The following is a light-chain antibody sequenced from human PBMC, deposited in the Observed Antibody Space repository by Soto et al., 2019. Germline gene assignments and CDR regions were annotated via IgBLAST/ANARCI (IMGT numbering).Light chain of an antibody. V-gene: IGKV1-5*03. CDR3: QHYGGMWT. Sequence: DIHVTQSPSTVSGSVGDRVSITCRASQTISSWLAWYQQKPGKAPKLLIYKASTLKSGVPSRFSGSGSGTEFTLTIRSLQPDDFATYCCQHYGGMWTFGQGTKVDI. J-gene: IGKJ1*01. CDR2: KAS. CDR1: QTISSW.